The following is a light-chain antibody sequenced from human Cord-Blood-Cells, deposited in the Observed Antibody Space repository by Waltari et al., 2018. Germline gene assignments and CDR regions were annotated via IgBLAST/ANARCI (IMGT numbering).Light chain of an antibody. CDR2: RDS. J-gene: IGLJ2*01. CDR3: SSYTSSSTLV. CDR1: NIGSKN. Sequence: SYELTQPLSVSVALGQTARITCGGNNIGSKNVHWYQQKPGQAPVLVIYRDSNRPSGIPERFSGSNSGNTASLTISGLQAEDEADYYCSSYTSSSTLVFGGGTKLTVL. V-gene: IGLV3-9*01.